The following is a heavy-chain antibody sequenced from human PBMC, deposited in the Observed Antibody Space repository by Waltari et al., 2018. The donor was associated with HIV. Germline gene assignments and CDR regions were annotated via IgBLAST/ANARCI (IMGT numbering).Heavy chain of an antibody. CDR1: GGSFSIYY. CDR2: INHSGTT. J-gene: IGHJ4*02. CDR3: ARHRFTRGNSAWYFLY. V-gene: IGHV4-34*02. Sequence: QVRLQQWGAGLLKQSETLSLTCAVYGGSFSIYYCTWIRQTQEKGLEWIGEINHSGTTDYNPSLKSRLTMSIDTSKNQFSLKLNSVTAADTAVYYCARHRFTRGNSAWYFLYWGQGTHVTVSS. D-gene: IGHD6-19*01.